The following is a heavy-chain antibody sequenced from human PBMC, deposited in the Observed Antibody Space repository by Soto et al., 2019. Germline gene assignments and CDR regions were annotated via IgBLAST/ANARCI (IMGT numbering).Heavy chain of an antibody. V-gene: IGHV4-59*01. CDR1: GGSISSYY. Sequence: PSETLSLTCTASGGSISSYYWSWIRQPPGKGLEWIGYIYYSGSTNYNPSLKSRVTISVDTSKNQFSLKLSSVTAADTAVYYCARDCSGGSCSRTDDAFDIWGQGTMVTVSS. J-gene: IGHJ3*02. CDR3: ARDCSGGSCSRTDDAFDI. CDR2: IYYSGST. D-gene: IGHD2-15*01.